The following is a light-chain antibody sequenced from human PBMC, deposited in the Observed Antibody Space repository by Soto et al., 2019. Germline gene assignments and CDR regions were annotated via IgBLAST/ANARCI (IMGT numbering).Light chain of an antibody. CDR2: AAS. Sequence: AIRMTQSPSSLSASTGDRVTITCRASQGISSYLAWYQQKPGKAPKXLIYAASTLQSGVPSRFSGSGSGTDLTLTISSLQPDDFATYYCQQYNSYSRTFGQGTKVDIK. CDR3: QQYNSYSRT. V-gene: IGKV1-8*01. J-gene: IGKJ1*01. CDR1: QGISSY.